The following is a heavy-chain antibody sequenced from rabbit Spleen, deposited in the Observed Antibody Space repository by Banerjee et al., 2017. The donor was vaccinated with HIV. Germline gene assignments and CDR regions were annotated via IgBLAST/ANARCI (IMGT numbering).Heavy chain of an antibody. CDR2: IYAGSSGST. D-gene: IGHD8-1*01. Sequence: QSLEESGGDLVKPGASLTLTCTASGFTLSSNYYMCWVRQAPGKGLECIACIYAGSSGSTYYANWAKGRFTISKASSTTVTLQMTSLTVADTATYFCARDLGTYYNLWVPGTLVTFS. CDR3: ARDLGTYYNL. J-gene: IGHJ4*01. CDR1: GFTLSSNYY. V-gene: IGHV1S40*01.